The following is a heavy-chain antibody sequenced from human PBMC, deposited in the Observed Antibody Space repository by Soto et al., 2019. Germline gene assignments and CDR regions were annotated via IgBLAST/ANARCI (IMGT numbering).Heavy chain of an antibody. CDR1: GDSVSSNSAT. V-gene: IGHV6-1*01. J-gene: IGHJ4*02. D-gene: IGHD3-10*01. CDR3: ARALSGSYYIFDY. Sequence: SQTLSLTCAMSGDSVSSNSATWNWIRQSPSRGLEWLGRTYYRSKWYYDYAVSVKSRVSIDPDIAKNQLSLQLKSVTPEDTAVYYCARALSGSYYIFDYWGQGTSVTVSS. CDR2: TYYRSKWYY.